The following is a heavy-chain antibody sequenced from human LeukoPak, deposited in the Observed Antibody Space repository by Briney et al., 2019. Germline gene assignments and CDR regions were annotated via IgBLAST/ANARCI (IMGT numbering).Heavy chain of an antibody. J-gene: IGHJ4*02. CDR3: ARGGDGFPRYTKYFFDY. CDR2: IYYSGST. V-gene: IGHV4-59*01. Sequence: PSETLSLTCTVSGGSISSYYWNWVRQPPGKGLEWIGYIYYSGSTNYNPSLKSRVTISVDTSKNQFSLKLSSVTAADTAVYYCARGGDGFPRYTKYFFDYWGQGTLVTVSS. D-gene: IGHD3-16*02. CDR1: GGSISSYY.